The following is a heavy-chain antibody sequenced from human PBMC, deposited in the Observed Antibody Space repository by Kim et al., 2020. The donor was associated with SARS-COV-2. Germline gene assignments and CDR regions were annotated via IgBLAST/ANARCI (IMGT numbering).Heavy chain of an antibody. V-gene: IGHV4-34*01. J-gene: IGHJ5*02. CDR3: AREVNGDYEDWFDP. D-gene: IGHD4-17*01. CDR1: GGSFSGYY. Sequence: SETLSLTCAVYGGSFSGYYWSWIRQPPGKGLEWIGEINHSGSTNYNPSLKSRVTISVDTSKNQFSLKLSSVTAADTAVYYCAREVNGDYEDWFDPWGQGTLVTVSS. CDR2: INHSGST.